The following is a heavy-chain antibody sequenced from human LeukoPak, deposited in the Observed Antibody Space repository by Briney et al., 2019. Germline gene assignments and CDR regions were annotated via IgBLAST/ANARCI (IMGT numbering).Heavy chain of an antibody. CDR3: ATIYSSRSSSRY. V-gene: IGHV3-15*01. CDR1: GLTFSRYW. CDR2: IKSKADGGTA. Sequence: GGSLRLSCAASGLTFSRYWMTWVRQAPGKGLEWVGRIKSKADGGTADYAAPVKGRFTISRDDSKNTLYLQIISLKTEDTAVYYCATIYSSRSSSRYWGQGTLVTVSS. J-gene: IGHJ4*02. D-gene: IGHD6-6*01.